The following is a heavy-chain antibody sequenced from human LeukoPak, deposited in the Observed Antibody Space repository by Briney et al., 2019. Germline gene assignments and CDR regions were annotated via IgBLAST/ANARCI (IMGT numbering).Heavy chain of an antibody. D-gene: IGHD3-10*01. J-gene: IGHJ4*02. V-gene: IGHV1-2*06. CDR2: INSHSGGT. CDR3: ARGGSGSGYLYYVDY. CDR1: GYSFKDYS. Sequence: GASVKVSCKASGYSFKDYSIHWVRQAPGEGLEWMGRINSHSGGTTYGQTLQGRVTMTRDTSINTAYMELSGLTSDDTAVYFCARGGSGSGYLYYVDYWGQGTLVPVSS.